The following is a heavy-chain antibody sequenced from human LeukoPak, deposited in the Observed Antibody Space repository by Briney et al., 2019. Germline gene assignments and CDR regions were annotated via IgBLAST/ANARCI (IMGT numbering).Heavy chain of an antibody. V-gene: IGHV3-30*02. CDR3: AKGPYSSGWYGDY. Sequence: GGSLRLSCAASGFTFSSYAMHWVRQAPGKGLEWVAFIRYDGSNKYYADSVKGRFTISRDNSKNTLYLQMNSLRAEDTAVYYCAKGPYSSGWYGDYWGQGTLVTVSS. CDR1: GFTFSSYA. J-gene: IGHJ4*02. CDR2: IRYDGSNK. D-gene: IGHD6-19*01.